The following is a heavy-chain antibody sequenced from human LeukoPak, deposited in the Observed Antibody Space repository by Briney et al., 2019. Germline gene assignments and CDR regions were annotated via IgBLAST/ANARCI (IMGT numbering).Heavy chain of an antibody. CDR1: GGSISSYY. CDR3: ARDNPRGPFDY. Sequence: PSETLSLTCTVSGGSISSYYWSWIRQPPGKGLEWIGYIYYSGSTNYNPSLKSRVTISVDTSKNQFSLKLSSVTAADTAVYYCARDNPRGPFDYSGQGTLVTVSS. J-gene: IGHJ4*02. CDR2: IYYSGST. D-gene: IGHD1-14*01. V-gene: IGHV4-59*01.